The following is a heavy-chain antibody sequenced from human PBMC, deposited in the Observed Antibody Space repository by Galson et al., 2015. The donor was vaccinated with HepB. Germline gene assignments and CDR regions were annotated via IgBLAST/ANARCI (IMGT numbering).Heavy chain of an antibody. D-gene: IGHD2-2*01. Sequence: SVKVSCKASGYTFTSYDINWVRQATGQGLEWMGWMNPNSGNTGYAQKFQGRVTMTRNTSISTAYMELSNLRSEDTAVYYCARGSWDIAVVPAAETHFDYWGQGTLVTVSS. CDR1: GYTFTSYD. V-gene: IGHV1-8*01. J-gene: IGHJ4*02. CDR3: ARGSWDIAVVPAAETHFDY. CDR2: MNPNSGNT.